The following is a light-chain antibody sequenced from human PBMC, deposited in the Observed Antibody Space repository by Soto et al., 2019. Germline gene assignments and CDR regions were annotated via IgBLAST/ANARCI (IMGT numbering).Light chain of an antibody. J-gene: IGKJ4*01. Sequence: EIVMTQSPATLSVSPGERATLSCRASQSVGSNLAWYQQKPGQAPRLLIYGASTRATGIPARFSGSGSGTEFPLTISSLQSEDFAVYYCQQYNNWPPLTFGGGSKVEIK. CDR1: QSVGSN. CDR2: GAS. V-gene: IGKV3-15*01. CDR3: QQYNNWPPLT.